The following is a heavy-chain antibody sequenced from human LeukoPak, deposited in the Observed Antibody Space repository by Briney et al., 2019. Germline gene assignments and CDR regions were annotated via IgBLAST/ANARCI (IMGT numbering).Heavy chain of an antibody. V-gene: IGHV1-2*02. D-gene: IGHD3-22*01. J-gene: IGHJ3*02. CDR1: GYTFTGYY. CDR2: INPNSGGT. Sequence: GASVKVSCKASGYTFTGYYMHWVRQAPGQGLEWMGWINPNSGGTNYAQKFQGRVTMTRDTSISTAYMELSSLRSDDTAVYYCARDYYDSSGQGAFDIWGQGTMVTVSS. CDR3: ARDYYDSSGQGAFDI.